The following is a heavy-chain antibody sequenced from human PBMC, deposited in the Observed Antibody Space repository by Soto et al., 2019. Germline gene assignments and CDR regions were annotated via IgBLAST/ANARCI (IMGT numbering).Heavy chain of an antibody. CDR3: ARSAITLFGVVSIPPHYCSEPDV. Sequence: SVKVSCKASGGNFNRYAISWGRQAPGQGPEWMGGIIPIFGIGDDAQRFQGRVTITADESTGTAYMELSSLSSEDTGVYYCARSAITLFGVVSIPPHYCSEPDVWGQGATVTVSS. V-gene: IGHV1-69*13. D-gene: IGHD3-3*01. J-gene: IGHJ6*02. CDR2: IIPIFGIG. CDR1: GGNFNRYA.